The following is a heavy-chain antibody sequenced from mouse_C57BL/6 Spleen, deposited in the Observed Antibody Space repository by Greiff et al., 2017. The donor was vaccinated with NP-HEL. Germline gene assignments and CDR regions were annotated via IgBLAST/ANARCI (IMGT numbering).Heavy chain of an antibody. Sequence: DVQLVESGGGLVKPGGSLKLSCAASGFTFTDYGMHWVRQAPEKGLEWVAYISSGSSTNYDADKVKGRFTISRDNTKNTLYLQMTRLRSDDTALYYCASGRVVAFDYWGKGTTLTVSS. CDR3: ASGRVVAFDY. CDR1: GFTFTDYG. V-gene: IGHV5-17*01. J-gene: IGHJ2*01. CDR2: ISSGSSTN. D-gene: IGHD1-1*01.